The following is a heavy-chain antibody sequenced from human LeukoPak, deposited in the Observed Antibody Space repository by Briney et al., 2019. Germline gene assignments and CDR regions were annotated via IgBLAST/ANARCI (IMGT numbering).Heavy chain of an antibody. CDR3: ASSHWGSYRYDFDS. CDR1: GVSIGGGGYY. J-gene: IGHJ4*02. V-gene: IGHV4-30-2*01. CDR2: IYHTGTT. Sequence: SETLSLTCTVSGVSIGGGGYYWSWIRQPPGEGLEWIGYIYHTGTTSYNPSLKSRVTISVDTSKNQFSLRLNSVTAADTAVYYCASSHWGSYRYDFDSWGQGTLVTVSS. D-gene: IGHD3-16*02.